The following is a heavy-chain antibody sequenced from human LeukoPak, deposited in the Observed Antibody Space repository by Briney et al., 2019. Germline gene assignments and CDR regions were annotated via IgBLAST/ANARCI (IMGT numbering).Heavy chain of an antibody. J-gene: IGHJ4*02. CDR3: ARGVYIAAAQYAY. D-gene: IGHD6-13*01. CDR2: INHSGST. V-gene: IGHV4-34*01. Sequence: PSETLSLTCAVYGGSFSGYYWSWIRQPPGKGLEWIGEINHSGSTKYNPSLKSRVTILVDTPNNRFSLKLSSVAAADTAVYYCARGVYIAAAQYAYWGQGTLVTVSS. CDR1: GGSFSGYY.